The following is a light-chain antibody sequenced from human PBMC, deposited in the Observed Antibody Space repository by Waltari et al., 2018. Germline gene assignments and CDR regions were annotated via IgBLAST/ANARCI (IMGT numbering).Light chain of an antibody. Sequence: SALTHPASVSGSTGQSITHSCPVPSSDVGCSDLVSWYQQHPGKAPKLMIYEVNKRPSGVSHRFSGSRSGNTASLTISGLQAEDEADYHCCSYAGNCTVVFGGGTKLTVL. J-gene: IGLJ2*01. CDR2: EVN. CDR3: CSYAGNCTVV. CDR1: SSDVGCSDL. V-gene: IGLV2-23*02.